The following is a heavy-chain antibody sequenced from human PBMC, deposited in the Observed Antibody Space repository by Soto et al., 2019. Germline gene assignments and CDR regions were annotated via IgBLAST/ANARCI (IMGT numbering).Heavy chain of an antibody. CDR2: INGGGTT. CDR3: AKDRREVYCSGGTCYSANY. J-gene: IGHJ4*02. Sequence: EVQLLESGGALVQPGGSLRLSCAVSGFTFSTYVRYWVRQAPGKGLECVSSINGGGTTYYSDFVRGRFTISRDISKNTLNRQMNSLRDDDTAVYYCAKDRREVYCSGGTCYSANYWGQGTLVTVSS. CDR1: GFTFSTYV. D-gene: IGHD2-15*01. V-gene: IGHV3-23*01.